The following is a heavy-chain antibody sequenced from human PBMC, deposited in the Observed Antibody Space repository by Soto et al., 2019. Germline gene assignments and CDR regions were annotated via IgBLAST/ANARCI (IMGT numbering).Heavy chain of an antibody. CDR3: ARHPGDPAAGNWFDP. CDR1: GGSISSRNYY. D-gene: IGHD6-13*01. V-gene: IGHV4-39*01. J-gene: IGHJ5*02. CDR2: IYYRGSS. Sequence: QLHLQESGPGLVKPSETLSLTCSVSGGSISSRNYYWGWIRQPPGKGLEWIGSIYYRGSSYYNPSLKSRVTISVDTSKNQFSLRLSSVTAADTAVYYCARHPGDPAAGNWFDPWGQGTLVTVSS.